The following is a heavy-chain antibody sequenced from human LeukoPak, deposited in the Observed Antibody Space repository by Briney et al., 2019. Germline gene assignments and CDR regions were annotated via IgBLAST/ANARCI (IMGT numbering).Heavy chain of an antibody. D-gene: IGHD3-10*01. CDR3: ARDRGVIITGGWFDP. J-gene: IGHJ5*02. V-gene: IGHV4-59*01. Sequence: PSETLSLTCTVSGGSISSYYWSWIRQPPGKGLEWIGYIYYSGSTNYNPSLKSRVAISVDTSKNQFSLKLSSVTAADTAVYYCARDRGVIITGGWFDPWGQGTLGTVSS. CDR1: GGSISSYY. CDR2: IYYSGST.